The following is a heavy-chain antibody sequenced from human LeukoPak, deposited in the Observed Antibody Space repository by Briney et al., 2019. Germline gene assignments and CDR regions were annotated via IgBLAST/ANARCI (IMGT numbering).Heavy chain of an antibody. J-gene: IGHJ6*03. CDR1: GFTFSSYA. Sequence: PGGSLRLSCAASGFTFSSYAMSWVRQAPGKGLEWVSAISGSGGSTYYADSVKGRFTISRDNSKNALYLQMNSLRAEDTAVYYCAKYGSCSSTSCYAYYYYYYMDVWGKGTTVTASS. CDR3: AKYGSCSSTSCYAYYYYYYMDV. V-gene: IGHV3-23*01. CDR2: ISGSGGST. D-gene: IGHD2-2*01.